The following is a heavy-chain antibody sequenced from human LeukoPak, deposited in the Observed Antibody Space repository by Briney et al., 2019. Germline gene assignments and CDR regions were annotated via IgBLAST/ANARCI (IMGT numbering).Heavy chain of an antibody. J-gene: IGHJ6*03. CDR3: AKTYGDYPYYYYYMDV. CDR2: ISGSGGST. CDR1: GFTFSSYA. V-gene: IGHV3-23*01. D-gene: IGHD4-17*01. Sequence: PGGSLRLSCAASGFTFSSYAMSWVRQAPGKGLECVSAISGSGGSTYYADSVKGRFTISGDNSKNTLYLQMNSLRAEDTAVYYCAKTYGDYPYYYYYMDVWGKGTTVTVSS.